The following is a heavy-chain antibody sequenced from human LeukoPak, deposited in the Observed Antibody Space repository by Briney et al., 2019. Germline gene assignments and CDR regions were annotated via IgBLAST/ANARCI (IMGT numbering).Heavy chain of an antibody. D-gene: IGHD2-15*01. CDR1: GFTFSSYA. J-gene: IGHJ3*02. V-gene: IGHV3-11*01. CDR2: ISKSDNTL. CDR3: ARVVAVVVTGIFDI. Sequence: GGSLRLSCAASGFTFSSYAMSWIRQAPGKGLQWVSYISKSDNTLYYADSVKGRFTISRDNDKNLMYLQMDSLRAEDTAIYYCARVVAVVVTGIFDIWGQGTMVTVSS.